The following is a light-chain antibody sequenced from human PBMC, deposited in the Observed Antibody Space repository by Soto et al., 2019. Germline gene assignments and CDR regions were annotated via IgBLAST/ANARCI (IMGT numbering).Light chain of an antibody. CDR1: QDIGDH. Sequence: DIQMTQSPASLSASVGDRVTITCQASQDIGDHLHWYQQKPGKAPKLLIFAASSLHSGVPRKFGGSGSGTDFTLTITSLQPEDFATYYCQQYDTYPITFGQGTRVDIK. CDR3: QQYDTYPIT. V-gene: IGKV1-16*02. J-gene: IGKJ5*01. CDR2: AAS.